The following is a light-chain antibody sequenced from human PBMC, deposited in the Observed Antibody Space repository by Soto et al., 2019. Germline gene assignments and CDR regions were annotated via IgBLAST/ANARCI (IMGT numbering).Light chain of an antibody. V-gene: IGLV2-14*01. Sequence: QSALTQPASVSGSPGQSITISCTGTSSDVGGYNYVSWYQQHPGKAPKLMIYDVSNRPSGVSNLFSGSKSGNTASLTISGFQAEDEADYYCSSYTSSRTLLFGGGTKVTVL. CDR1: SSDVGGYNY. CDR3: SSYTSSRTLL. CDR2: DVS. J-gene: IGLJ2*01.